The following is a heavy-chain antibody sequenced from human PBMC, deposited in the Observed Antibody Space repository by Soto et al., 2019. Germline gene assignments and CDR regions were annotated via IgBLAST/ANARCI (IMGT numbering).Heavy chain of an antibody. V-gene: IGHV4-39*07. D-gene: IGHD4-17*01. CDR1: GGSISSGGYY. CDR3: ARVDHGDYSFDY. CDR2: IFYSGST. Sequence: PSETLSLTCTVSGGSISSGGYYWSWIRQPPGKGLEWIGNIFYSGSTYYNPSLQSRVTISIDTSKNQFSLKMNSVTAADTAVYYCARVDHGDYSFDYWGQGTLVTV. J-gene: IGHJ4*02.